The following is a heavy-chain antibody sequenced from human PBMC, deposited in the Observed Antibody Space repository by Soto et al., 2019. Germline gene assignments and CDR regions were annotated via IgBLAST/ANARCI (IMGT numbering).Heavy chain of an antibody. D-gene: IGHD3-10*01. V-gene: IGHV3-30*14. CDR2: ISYDGST. J-gene: IGHJ6*02. CDR1: GFTFSNYA. CDR3: ARGEVLLWFGRNPGYYGMDV. Sequence: GGSLRLSCAASGFTFSNYAMHWVRQAPGKGLEWVAVISYDGSTYYADSVKGRFTISRDNSKNTLYLQMNSLRAEDTAVYYCARGEVLLWFGRNPGYYGMDVWGQGTTVTVSS.